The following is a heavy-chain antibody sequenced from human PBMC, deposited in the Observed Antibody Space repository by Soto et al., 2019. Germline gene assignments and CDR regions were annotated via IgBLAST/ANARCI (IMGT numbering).Heavy chain of an antibody. CDR1: EYTFTSYT. CDR3: ARELQGLYYFDY. V-gene: IGHV1-3*01. CDR2: INGGNGNT. D-gene: IGHD4-4*01. Sequence: ASVKVSCKASEYTFTSYTMHWVRQAPGQRLEWMGWINGGNGNTKYSQKFQGRVTITRDTSASTAYMELSSLRSDDTAVYYCARELQGLYYFDYWDQGTLVTVSS. J-gene: IGHJ4*02.